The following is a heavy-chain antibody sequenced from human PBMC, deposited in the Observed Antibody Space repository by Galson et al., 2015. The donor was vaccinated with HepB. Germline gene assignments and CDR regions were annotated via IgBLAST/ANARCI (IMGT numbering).Heavy chain of an antibody. CDR2: ISGSGGST. CDR3: AKDSDWELLPDY. Sequence: SLRLSCAASGFTFDDYAMHWVRQAPGKGLEWVSAISGSGGSTYYADSVKGRFTISRDNSKNTLYLQMNSLRAGDTAVYYCAKDSDWELLPDYWGQGTLVTVSS. J-gene: IGHJ4*02. CDR1: GFTFDDYA. V-gene: IGHV3-23*01. D-gene: IGHD1-26*01.